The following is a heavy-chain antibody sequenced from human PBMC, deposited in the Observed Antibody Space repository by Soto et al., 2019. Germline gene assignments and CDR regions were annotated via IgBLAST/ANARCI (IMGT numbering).Heavy chain of an antibody. CDR1: GFTFSDYY. CDR2: ISSSGSTL. J-gene: IGHJ5*02. D-gene: IGHD3-3*01. CDR3: AREGPGYDFWSGYYRGWFDP. Sequence: PGGSLRLSCAASGFTFSDYYMSWIRQAPGKGLEWVSYISSSGSTLYYADSVKGRFTISRDNAKNSLYLQMNSLRAEDTAVYYCAREGPGYDFWSGYYRGWFDPWGQGTLVTVSS. V-gene: IGHV3-11*01.